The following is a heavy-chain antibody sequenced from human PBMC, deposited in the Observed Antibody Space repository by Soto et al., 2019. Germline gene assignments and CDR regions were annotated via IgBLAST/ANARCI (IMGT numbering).Heavy chain of an antibody. J-gene: IGHJ6*02. V-gene: IGHV1-69*06. CDR3: ARGWNYYYYYYGMDV. CDR2: IIPIFGTA. Sequence: SVKVSCKASGGTFSSYAISWVRQAPGQGLEWMGGIIPIFGTANYAQKFQGRVTITADKSTSTAYMELSSLRSEDTAAYYCARGWNYYYYYYGMDVWGQGTTVTVSS. D-gene: IGHD1-7*01. CDR1: GGTFSSYA.